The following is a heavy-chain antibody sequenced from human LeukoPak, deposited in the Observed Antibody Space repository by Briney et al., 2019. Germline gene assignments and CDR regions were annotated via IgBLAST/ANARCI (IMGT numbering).Heavy chain of an antibody. CDR3: ARVGYCSTTSCYWRAFDY. CDR1: GFTFSSYA. J-gene: IGHJ4*02. CDR2: ISGSGGST. V-gene: IGHV3-23*01. Sequence: GGSLRLSCAASGFTFSSYAMSWVRQAPGKGLEWVSAISGSGGSTYYADSVRGRFTISRDNTKNSLYLQMNSLRAEDTAVYYCARVGYCSTTSCYWRAFDYWGQGTLVTVSS. D-gene: IGHD2-2*01.